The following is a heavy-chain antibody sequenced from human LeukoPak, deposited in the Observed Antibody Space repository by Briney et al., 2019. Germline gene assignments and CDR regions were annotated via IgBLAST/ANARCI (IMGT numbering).Heavy chain of an antibody. Sequence: PSETLSLTCTVSGGSISSHYWSWLRQPPGKGLEWIGYIYYSGSTNYNPSLKSRVTISVDTSKNQFSLKLSSVTAADTAVYYCARDNGYFEYYFDYWGQGTLVTVSS. D-gene: IGHD3-22*01. CDR1: GGSISSHY. J-gene: IGHJ4*02. V-gene: IGHV4-59*11. CDR3: ARDNGYFEYYFDY. CDR2: IYYSGST.